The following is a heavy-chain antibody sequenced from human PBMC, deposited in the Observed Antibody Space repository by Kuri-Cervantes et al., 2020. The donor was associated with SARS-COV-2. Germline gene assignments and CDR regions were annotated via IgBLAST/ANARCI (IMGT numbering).Heavy chain of an antibody. Sequence: GESLKISCTASGFTFGDYAMSWVRQAPGKGLEWVGCIRSKAYGGTTEYAASVKGRFTISRDDSKSIAYLQMNSLKTEDTAVYYCTRDDFWSGYFGYWGQGTLVTVSS. CDR2: IRSKAYGGTT. J-gene: IGHJ4*02. V-gene: IGHV3-49*04. CDR1: GFTFGDYA. CDR3: TRDDFWSGYFGY. D-gene: IGHD3-3*01.